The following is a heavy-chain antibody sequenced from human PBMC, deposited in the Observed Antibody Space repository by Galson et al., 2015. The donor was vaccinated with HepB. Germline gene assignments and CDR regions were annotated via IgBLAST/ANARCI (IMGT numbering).Heavy chain of an antibody. CDR1: GFTFSSYA. D-gene: IGHD3-22*01. V-gene: IGHV3-23*01. CDR2: ISGSGGST. J-gene: IGHJ6*02. CDR3: AKDRSRITMIVVVTYYGMDV. Sequence: SLRLSCAASGFTFSSYAMSWVRQAPGKGLEWVSAISGSGGSTYYADSVKGRFTISRDNSKNTLYLQMNSLRAEDTAVYYCAKDRSRITMIVVVTYYGMDVWGQGTTVTVSS.